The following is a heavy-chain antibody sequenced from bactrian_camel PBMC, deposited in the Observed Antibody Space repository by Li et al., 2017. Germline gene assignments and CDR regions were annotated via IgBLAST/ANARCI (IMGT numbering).Heavy chain of an antibody. D-gene: IGHD1*01. CDR3: AAALQPSDGCLLIESQYHY. CDR2: IYTNDGST. CDR1: GNTGHYC. Sequence: HVQLVESGGGLVQPGGSLRLSCAASGNTGHYCMGWFRQAPGKEREGVAAIYTNDGSTYYPDSVKGRFAISQDNAENTMYLQMTSLKADDTAMYYCAAALQPSDGCLLIESQYHYWGQGTQVTVS. J-gene: IGHJ4*01. V-gene: IGHV3S1*01.